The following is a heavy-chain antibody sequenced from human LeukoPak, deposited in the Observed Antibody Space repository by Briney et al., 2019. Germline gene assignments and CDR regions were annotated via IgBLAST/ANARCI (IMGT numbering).Heavy chain of an antibody. CDR1: GFNFTYYA. Sequence: PGGSLRLSCIGSGFNFTYYAIYWVRQAPGKGLEWVAVVSYDGNDGYYADSVKGRFSISRDNSQNTVTLQMNNLRVDDTAIYYCAKLAWNGGSYYCDYWGQGTLVTVSS. CDR3: AKLAWNGGSYYCDY. D-gene: IGHD1-1*01. CDR2: VSYDGNDG. V-gene: IGHV3-30*18. J-gene: IGHJ4*02.